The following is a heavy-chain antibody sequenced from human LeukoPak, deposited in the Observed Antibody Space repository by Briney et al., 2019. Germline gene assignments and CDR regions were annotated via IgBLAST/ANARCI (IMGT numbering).Heavy chain of an antibody. J-gene: IGHJ4*02. Sequence: SETLSLTCTVSGGSISSYYWSWIRQPAGKGLEWIGRIYTSGSTNYNPSLKSRVTMSVDTYKNQFSLKLRSVTAADTAVYYCAREAYSSSSFDLDYWGQGTLVTVSS. CDR1: GGSISSYY. D-gene: IGHD6-13*01. CDR3: AREAYSSSSFDLDY. V-gene: IGHV4-4*07. CDR2: IYTSGST.